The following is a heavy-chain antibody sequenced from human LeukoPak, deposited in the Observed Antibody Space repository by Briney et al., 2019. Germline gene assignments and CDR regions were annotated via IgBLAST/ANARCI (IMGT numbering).Heavy chain of an antibody. CDR2: IKQDGSEK. CDR3: ARVEVVMAAYFDY. CDR1: GFTFSSYW. Sequence: GGSLRLSCAASGFTFSSYWMSWVRQAPGKGLEWVANIKQDGSEKYYVDSVKGRFTISRDNAKNSLYLQMNSLRAEDTAVYYCARVEVVMAAYFDYWGQGTLVTASS. V-gene: IGHV3-7*01. D-gene: IGHD2-21*01. J-gene: IGHJ4*02.